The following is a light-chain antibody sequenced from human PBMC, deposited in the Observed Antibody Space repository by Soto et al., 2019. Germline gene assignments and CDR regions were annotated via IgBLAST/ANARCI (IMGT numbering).Light chain of an antibody. J-gene: IGKJ1*01. V-gene: IGKV3-20*01. CDR1: QSVSSSS. CDR3: QQYRT. Sequence: EIVLTQSPGTLSLSPGERATLSCRASQSVSSSSLAWYQQTPGQAPRLLIYEASSRHTGIPDRFSGGGSGTDFTLTISRLEPEDFAVYYCQQYRTFGQGTKVDIK. CDR2: EAS.